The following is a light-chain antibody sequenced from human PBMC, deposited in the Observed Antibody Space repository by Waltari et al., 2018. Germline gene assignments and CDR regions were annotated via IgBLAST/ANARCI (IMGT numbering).Light chain of an antibody. CDR3: AAWDDSLSGPV. J-gene: IGLJ2*01. CDR1: SPNIGSNF. CDR2: RNT. V-gene: IGLV1-47*01. Sequence: QSVLTQPPSASGTPGQRVTISCSGSSPNIGSNFVYWYQQPPGTAPKLLIYRNTPRPSGVPDRFSGSKSGTSASLAISGLRSEDEADYYCAAWDDSLSGPVFGGGTKLTVL.